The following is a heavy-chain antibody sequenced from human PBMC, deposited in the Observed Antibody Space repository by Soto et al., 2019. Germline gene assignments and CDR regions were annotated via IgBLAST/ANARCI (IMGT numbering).Heavy chain of an antibody. V-gene: IGHV4-39*01. CDR1: GGSISSSSYY. J-gene: IGHJ4*02. CDR2: IYYSGST. D-gene: IGHD3-22*01. Sequence: QLQLQESGPGLVKPSETLSLTCTVSGGSISSSSYYWGWIRQPPGKGLEWIGSIYYSGSTYYTPSLKCLVTISVDTSKNQCSLNLSSVTAADTAVYYCARWGGYDSSGYYFDYWGQGTLVTVSS. CDR3: ARWGGYDSSGYYFDY.